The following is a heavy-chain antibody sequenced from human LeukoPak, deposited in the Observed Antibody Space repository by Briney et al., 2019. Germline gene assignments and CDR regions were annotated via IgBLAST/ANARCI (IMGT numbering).Heavy chain of an antibody. J-gene: IGHJ5*02. D-gene: IGHD6-13*01. Sequence: ASVKVSCTVSGYTLTELSMHWVRQAPGKGLEWMGGFDPEDGETIYAQKFQGRVTMTEDTSTDTAYMELSSLRSEDTAVYYCATDPLPYSSSWYGWFDPWGQGTLVTVSS. V-gene: IGHV1-24*01. CDR3: ATDPLPYSSSWYGWFDP. CDR1: GYTLTELS. CDR2: FDPEDGET.